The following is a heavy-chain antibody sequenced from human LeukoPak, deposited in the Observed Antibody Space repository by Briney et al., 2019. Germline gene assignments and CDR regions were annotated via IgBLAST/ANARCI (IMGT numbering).Heavy chain of an antibody. D-gene: IGHD3-3*01. CDR1: GYTLTELS. CDR3: ATRHVLRFLEWLYH. V-gene: IGHV1-24*01. Sequence: ASVKVSCKVSGYTLTELSMHWVRQPPGKGLEWMGGFDPEDGETIYAQKFQGRVTMTEDTSTDTAYMEPSSLRSEDTAVYYCATRHVLRFLEWLYHWGQGTLVTVSS. CDR2: FDPEDGET. J-gene: IGHJ5*02.